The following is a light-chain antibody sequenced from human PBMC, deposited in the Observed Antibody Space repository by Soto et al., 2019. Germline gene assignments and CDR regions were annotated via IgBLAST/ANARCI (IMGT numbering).Light chain of an antibody. CDR2: WAS. CDR3: HQYYSLPLT. Sequence: DIVMTQSPESLAVSLGERATINCKSSQSVFYSSNNKNYLTWYQQKPGQPPKLLIYWASTRESGVPDRFSGSGSETDFTLTISSLQAEDVAVYYCHQYYSLPLTFGGGTKVEIK. J-gene: IGKJ4*01. CDR1: QSVFYSSNNKNY. V-gene: IGKV4-1*01.